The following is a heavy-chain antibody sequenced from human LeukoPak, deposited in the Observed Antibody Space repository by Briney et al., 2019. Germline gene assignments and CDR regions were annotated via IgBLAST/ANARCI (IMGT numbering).Heavy chain of an antibody. Sequence: QPGGSLRLFCVGSGFAFGVHAMSWVRQAPGKGPEWVATIGSGADLFYAESVKGRFTISRDDPRNTVWLQMNSLRAEDTALYYCAKDWTPHNRVYDCLDAWGQGTQVTVSS. CDR1: GFAFGVHA. D-gene: IGHD3-16*01. CDR2: IGSGADL. CDR3: AKDWTPHNRVYDCLDA. J-gene: IGHJ5*02. V-gene: IGHV3-23*01.